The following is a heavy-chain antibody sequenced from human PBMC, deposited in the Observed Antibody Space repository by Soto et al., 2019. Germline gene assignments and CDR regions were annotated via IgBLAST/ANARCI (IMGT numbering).Heavy chain of an antibody. CDR3: ARDAAVGLFNY. CDR2: ISASNGDT. J-gene: IGHJ4*02. V-gene: IGHV1-18*01. D-gene: IGHD1-26*01. CDR1: GYTFTSYR. Sequence: QVQLVQSGAEVKKPGASVKVSCKASGYTFTSYRISWVRQAPGQGLEWMGWISASNGDTKYAQKLQGRVTMTRDTSTSTAYMELRSLRSDDTAVYYCARDAAVGLFNYWGQGTLVTVSS.